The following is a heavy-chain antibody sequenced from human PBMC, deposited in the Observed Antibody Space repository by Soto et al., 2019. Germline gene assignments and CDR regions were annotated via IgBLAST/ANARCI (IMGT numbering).Heavy chain of an antibody. D-gene: IGHD2-2*03. CDR3: AKGVDIVVVPAAHLFDY. CDR2: ISGSGGST. J-gene: IGHJ4*02. CDR1: GFTFSSYA. Sequence: PGGSLRLSCAASGFTFSSYAMSWVRQAPGKGLEWVSAISGSGGSTYYADSVKGRFTISRDNSKNTLYLQMNSLRAEDTAVYYCAKGVDIVVVPAAHLFDYWGQGTLVTVSS. V-gene: IGHV3-23*01.